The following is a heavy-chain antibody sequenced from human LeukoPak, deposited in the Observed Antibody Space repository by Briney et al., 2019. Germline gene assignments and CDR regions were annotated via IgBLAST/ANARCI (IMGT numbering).Heavy chain of an antibody. CDR1: GYTFTSYG. J-gene: IGHJ5*02. Sequence: ASVKVSCKASGYTFTSYGISWVRQAPGQGLEWMGWISAYNGNTNYAQKLQGRVTMTTDASKSTAYMELRSLRSEATAAYYCARDPEVVAATPNWFDPWGQGTLVTVSS. CDR2: ISAYNGNT. CDR3: ARDPEVVAATPNWFDP. V-gene: IGHV1-18*01. D-gene: IGHD2-15*01.